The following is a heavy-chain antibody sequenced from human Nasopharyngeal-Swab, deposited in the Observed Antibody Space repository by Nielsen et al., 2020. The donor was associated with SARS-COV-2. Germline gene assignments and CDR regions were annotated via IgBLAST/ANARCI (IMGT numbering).Heavy chain of an antibody. Sequence: VRQAPGKGLEWVSSISSDSSYIYYAASVKGRFTISRDNARNSLYLQMKSLRLEDTAVYFCARDWGQGMTTVSKDYDYWGQGTLVTVSS. CDR2: ISSDSSYI. CDR3: ARDWGQGMTTVSKDYDY. J-gene: IGHJ4*02. D-gene: IGHD4-11*01. V-gene: IGHV3-21*01.